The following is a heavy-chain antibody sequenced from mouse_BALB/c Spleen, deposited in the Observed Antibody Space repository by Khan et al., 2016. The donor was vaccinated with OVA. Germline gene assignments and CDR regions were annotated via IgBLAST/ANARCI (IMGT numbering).Heavy chain of an antibody. CDR3: ARIKKIVATYFDY. CDR1: GYTFTSYW. J-gene: IGHJ2*01. D-gene: IGHD1-1*01. V-gene: IGHV1S81*02. CDR2: TNPTNGRT. Sequence: QVHVKQSGAELVKAGASVKMSCKASGYTFTSYWMHWVKQRLGQGLEWFAETNPTNGRTYYNEKFKSKATLTVDKSSRPAYMLLSGPTFEDSAVYYCARIKKIVATYFDYWGQGTTLTVSS.